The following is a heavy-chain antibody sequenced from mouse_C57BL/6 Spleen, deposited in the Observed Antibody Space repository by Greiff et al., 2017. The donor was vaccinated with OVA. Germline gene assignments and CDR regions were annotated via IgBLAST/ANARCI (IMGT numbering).Heavy chain of an antibody. J-gene: IGHJ2*01. CDR2: IDPEDGDT. Sequence: VQLQQSGAELVRPGASVTLSCTASGFNIKDYYMHWVKQRPEQGLEWIGRIDPEDGDTEYAPKFQGKATMTEDTSSNTAYLQLSSLTSEDTAVYYCTTSYGNYDYFDYWGQGTTLTVSS. CDR1: GFNIKDYY. D-gene: IGHD2-1*01. V-gene: IGHV14-1*01. CDR3: TTSYGNYDYFDY.